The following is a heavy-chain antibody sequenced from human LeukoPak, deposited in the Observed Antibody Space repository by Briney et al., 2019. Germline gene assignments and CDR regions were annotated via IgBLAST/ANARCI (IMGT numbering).Heavy chain of an antibody. CDR3: ARYPGGGGYDYFDY. CDR1: GFTFSSYS. CDR2: IKQDGSEK. D-gene: IGHD5-12*01. J-gene: IGHJ4*02. V-gene: IGHV3-7*01. Sequence: GGSLRLSCAASGFTFSSYSMSWVRQAPGKGLEWVANIKQDGSEKYYVDSVKGRFTISRDNAKNSLYLQMNSLRAEDTAVYYCARYPGGGGYDYFDYWGQGTLVTVSS.